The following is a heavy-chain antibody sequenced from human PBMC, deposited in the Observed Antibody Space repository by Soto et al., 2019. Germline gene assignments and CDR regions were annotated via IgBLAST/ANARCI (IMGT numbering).Heavy chain of an antibody. D-gene: IGHD1-26*01. CDR1: GGTFSSYT. CDR3: AGEAPHYFRYTLDY. CDR2: IIPILGIA. V-gene: IGHV1-69*08. Sequence: QVQLVQSGAEVKKPGSSVKVSCKASGGTFSSYTISWVRQAPGQGLEWMGRIIPILGIANYAQKFQGRVTITADKPTSKALQGLSSFRSEDTAVYYRAGEAPHYFRYTLDYWGQGTLVTVSS. J-gene: IGHJ4*02.